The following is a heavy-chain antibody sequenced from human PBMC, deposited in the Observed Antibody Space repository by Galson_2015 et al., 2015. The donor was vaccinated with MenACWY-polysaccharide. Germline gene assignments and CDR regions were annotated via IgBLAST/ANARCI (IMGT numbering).Heavy chain of an antibody. J-gene: IGHJ4*02. CDR3: ARGYSAYD. Sequence: SLRLSCAASGFTFSTYWMHWIRQAPGKGLVWVSRIKSDGSSTNYADSVKGRFTISRDNAKNTLYLQTNSLRAEDTALYYCARGYSAYDWGQGTLVTVSA. CDR1: GFTFSTYW. D-gene: IGHD5-12*01. V-gene: IGHV3-74*01. CDR2: IKSDGSST.